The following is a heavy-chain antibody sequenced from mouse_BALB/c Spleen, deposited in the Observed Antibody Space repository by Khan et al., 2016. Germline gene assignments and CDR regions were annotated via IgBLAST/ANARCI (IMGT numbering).Heavy chain of an antibody. CDR2: IDPANGNT. Sequence: VQLQQSGAELVKPGASVKLSCTASGFNIKDTYIHWVKQRPEQGLDWIGRIDPANGNTKYDPKFQGKATVTADTSSNTAYLQFRSLTSEDTAVYYCARLGYDYDWFIYWGQGTLVTVSA. CDR3: ARLGYDYDWFIY. D-gene: IGHD2-4*01. CDR1: GFNIKDTY. V-gene: IGHV14-3*02. J-gene: IGHJ3*01.